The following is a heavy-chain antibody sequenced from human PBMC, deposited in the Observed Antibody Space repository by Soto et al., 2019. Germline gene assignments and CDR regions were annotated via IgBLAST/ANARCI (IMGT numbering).Heavy chain of an antibody. D-gene: IGHD3-22*01. CDR1: GFSLSTSGVG. Sequence: QITLKESGPTLVKPTQTLTLTCTFSGFSLSTSGVGVGWIRQPPGKALEWLALIYWDDDKRYSPSLKSRLTNPKDTSKNQVVLTMTNMDPVDTATYYCALCPDSIDAFDIWGQGTMVTVSS. J-gene: IGHJ3*02. CDR2: IYWDDDK. V-gene: IGHV2-5*02. CDR3: ALCPDSIDAFDI.